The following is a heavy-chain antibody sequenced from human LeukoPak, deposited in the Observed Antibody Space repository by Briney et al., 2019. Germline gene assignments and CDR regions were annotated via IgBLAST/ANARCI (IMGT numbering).Heavy chain of an antibody. CDR2: IIPIFGTA. Sequence: SVKVSCKASGGTFSSCAISWVRQAPGQGLEWMGGIIPIFGTANYAQKFQGRVTITTDESTSTAYMELSSLRSEDTAVYYCASNGLWLNAFDIWGQGTMVTVSS. J-gene: IGHJ3*02. D-gene: IGHD5-18*01. V-gene: IGHV1-69*05. CDR3: ASNGLWLNAFDI. CDR1: GGTFSSCA.